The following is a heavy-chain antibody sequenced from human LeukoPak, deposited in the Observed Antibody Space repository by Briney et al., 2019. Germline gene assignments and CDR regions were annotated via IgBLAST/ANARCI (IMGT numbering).Heavy chain of an antibody. CDR1: GGSFSGYY. CDR3: ARGAFGGVTNWFDP. Sequence: SETLSLTCAVYGGSFSGYYWSWIRQPPGKGLEWIGEINHSGSTNYNPSLKSRVTISVDTSKNQFSPKLSSVTAADTAVYYCARGAFGGVTNWFDPWGQGTLVTVSS. CDR2: INHSGST. J-gene: IGHJ5*02. D-gene: IGHD3-16*01. V-gene: IGHV4-34*01.